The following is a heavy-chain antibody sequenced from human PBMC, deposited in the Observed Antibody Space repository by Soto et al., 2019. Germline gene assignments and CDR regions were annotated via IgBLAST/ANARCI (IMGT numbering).Heavy chain of an antibody. Sequence: SVKVSCKASGFTFTSSAVQWVRQARGQRLEWIGWIVVGSGNTNYAQKFQERVTITRDVSTSTAYMELSSLRSEDTAVYYCAAEGGHCSGGSCEEYYYYGMDVWGQGTTVTVSS. J-gene: IGHJ6*02. V-gene: IGHV1-58*01. CDR3: AAEGGHCSGGSCEEYYYYGMDV. CDR2: IVVGSGNT. D-gene: IGHD2-15*01. CDR1: GFTFTSSA.